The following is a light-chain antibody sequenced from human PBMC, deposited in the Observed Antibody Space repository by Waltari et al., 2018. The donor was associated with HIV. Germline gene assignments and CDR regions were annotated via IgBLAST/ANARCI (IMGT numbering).Light chain of an antibody. CDR3: CSYTTSATRV. CDR1: RSDVGAYNY. V-gene: IGLV2-14*03. J-gene: IGLJ3*02. CDR2: DVS. Sequence: QSALTQPASVSGSPGQSIAISCTGTRSDVGAYNYVSWYQQHPGKAPQLMIFDVSNRPSGVSDRFSGSNVGNTASLTISGLQAEDEADYSCCSYTTSATRVFGGGTKLTVL.